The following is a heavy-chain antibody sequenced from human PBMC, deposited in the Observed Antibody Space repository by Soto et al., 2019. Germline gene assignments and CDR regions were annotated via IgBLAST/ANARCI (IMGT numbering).Heavy chain of an antibody. CDR1: GGTFSSYT. CDR2: IIPILGIA. V-gene: IGHV1-69*02. J-gene: IGHJ6*03. Sequence: QVQLVQSGAEVKKPGSSVKVSCKASGGTFSSYTISWVRQAPGQGLEWMGRIIPILGIANYAQKFQGRVTITADKSTSTAYMELSSLRSEDTAVYYCARSPYYRSGLGYYYYMDVWGKGTTVTVSS. CDR3: ARSPYYRSGLGYYYYMDV. D-gene: IGHD3-10*01.